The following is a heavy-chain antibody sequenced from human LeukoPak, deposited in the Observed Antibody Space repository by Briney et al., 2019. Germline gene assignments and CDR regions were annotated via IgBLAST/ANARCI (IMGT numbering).Heavy chain of an antibody. J-gene: IGHJ5*02. CDR1: GYTFTGYY. CDR2: INPNRGGT. V-gene: IGHV1-2*02. CDR3: ARGNWNYKPWFDP. Sequence: DSVKVSCKASGYTFTGYYMHWVRQAPGQGLEWMGWINPNRGGTNYAQKFQGRVTMTRDTSISTAYMELSRLRSDDTAVYYCARGNWNYKPWFDPWGQGTLVTVSS. D-gene: IGHD1-7*01.